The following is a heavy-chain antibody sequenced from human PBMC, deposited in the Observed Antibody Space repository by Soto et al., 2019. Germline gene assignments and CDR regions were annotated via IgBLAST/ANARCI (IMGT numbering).Heavy chain of an antibody. CDR1: GGSISSSSYY. D-gene: IGHD4-17*01. CDR3: VTDTVNRFDY. Sequence: PSETLSLTCTVSGGSISSSSYYWGCIRQPPGKGLEWIGSIYYSGSTYYNPSLKSRVAISVDTSKNQFSLKLSSVTAADTAVYYCVTDTVNRFDYWGQGTLVTVSS. V-gene: IGHV4-39*02. CDR2: IYYSGST. J-gene: IGHJ4*02.